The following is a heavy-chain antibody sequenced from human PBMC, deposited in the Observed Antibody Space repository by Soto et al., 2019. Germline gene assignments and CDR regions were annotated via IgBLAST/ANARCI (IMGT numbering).Heavy chain of an antibody. V-gene: IGHV3-9*01. D-gene: IGHD3-10*01. J-gene: IGHJ6*03. CDR1: GFTFDDYG. CDR3: AKTHGSGSESYYYYMDV. CDR2: ISWNSGSI. Sequence: EVQLVESGGGLVQPGRSLRLSCAASGFTFDDYGMHWVRQAPGKGLEWVSRISWNSGSIGYADSVKGRFTISRDNAKNSLYLHMNSLRAEDTALYYCAKTHGSGSESYYYYMDVWGKGTTVTVS.